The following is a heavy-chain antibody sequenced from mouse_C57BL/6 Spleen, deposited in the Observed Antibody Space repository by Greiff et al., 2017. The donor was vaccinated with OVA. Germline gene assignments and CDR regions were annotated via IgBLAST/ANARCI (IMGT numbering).Heavy chain of an antibody. D-gene: IGHD1-1*01. CDR2: IDPANGNT. CDR1: GFNIKNTY. J-gene: IGHJ4*01. Sequence: VQLKESVAELVRPGASVKLSCTASGFNIKNTYMHWVKQRPEQGLEWIGRIDPANGNTKYAPKFQGKATITADTSSNTAYLQLSSLTSEDTAIYYCARSVITTAEAMDYWGQGTSVTVSS. CDR3: ARSVITTAEAMDY. V-gene: IGHV14-3*01.